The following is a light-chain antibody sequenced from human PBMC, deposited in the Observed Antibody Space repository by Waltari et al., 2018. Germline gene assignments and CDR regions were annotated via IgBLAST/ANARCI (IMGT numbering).Light chain of an antibody. CDR2: RDN. CDR3: ATWDDSLGGWV. V-gene: IGLV1-47*01. J-gene: IGLJ3*02. CDR1: SSDIGKNY. Sequence: QSVLTQPPSASGTPGQRVTISCSGSSSDIGKNYVSWYHQLPGTAPRLLIQRDNPRPSGVPDRFSGSKSGTSASLAISGLRSEDDSDYYCATWDDSLGGWVFGGGTKLTVL.